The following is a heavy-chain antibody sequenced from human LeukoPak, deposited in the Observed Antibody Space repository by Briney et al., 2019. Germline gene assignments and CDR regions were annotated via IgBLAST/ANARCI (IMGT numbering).Heavy chain of an antibody. V-gene: IGHV3-21*01. CDR2: ISSSSSYI. J-gene: IGHJ4*02. Sequence: GGSLRLSCAASGFTFSSYAMSWVRQVPGKGLEWVSSISSSSSYIYYADSVKGRFTISRDNAKNSLYLQMNSLRAEDTAVYYCARDDDYGGNKYWGQGTLVTVSS. D-gene: IGHD4-23*01. CDR1: GFTFSSYA. CDR3: ARDDDYGGNKY.